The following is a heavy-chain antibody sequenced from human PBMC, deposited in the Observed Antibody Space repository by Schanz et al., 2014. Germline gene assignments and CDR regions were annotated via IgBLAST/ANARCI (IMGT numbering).Heavy chain of an antibody. CDR1: GYTFTRSG. CDR2: INPSGVST. CDR3: ARGYGDSPTDF. J-gene: IGHJ4*02. D-gene: IGHD4-17*01. Sequence: QVQLVQSGGEVKTPGASVKVSCKASGYTFTRSGISWVRQAPGQGLEWLGIINPSGVSTSSAQECQGRVTMTRDTSTSTLQMELSSLRSEDTAVYCCARGYGDSPTDFWGQGTLVTVSS. V-gene: IGHV1-46*01.